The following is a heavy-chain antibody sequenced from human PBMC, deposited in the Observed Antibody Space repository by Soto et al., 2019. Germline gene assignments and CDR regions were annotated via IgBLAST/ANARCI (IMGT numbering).Heavy chain of an antibody. J-gene: IGHJ5*02. CDR2: IYYSGST. V-gene: IGHV4-39*01. Sequence: QLQLQESGPGLVKPSETLSLTCTVSGGSISSSSHYWGWIRQPPGKGLEWIGSIYYSGSTYYNPSPKIRVPISVDTTKNHYSLKLRSVTAADTAVYYCARQYYYGSGSYYHFDPWGQGTLVTDSS. D-gene: IGHD3-10*01. CDR3: ARQYYYGSGSYYHFDP. CDR1: GGSISSSSHY.